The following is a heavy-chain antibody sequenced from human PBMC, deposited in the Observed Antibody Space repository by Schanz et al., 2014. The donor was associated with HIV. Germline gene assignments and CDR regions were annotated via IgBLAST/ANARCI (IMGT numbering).Heavy chain of an antibody. Sequence: EVQLLDSGGGLVQPGGSLRVSCAASGFSFSRYAMNWVRQAPGKGLQWVSSITDSGDKTDYTDSVKGRFTISRDNSRNTLFLQVDSLRVDDTAVYYCAQMGAFAAFDIWGHGTVVTVSS. V-gene: IGHV3-23*01. CDR3: AQMGAFAAFDI. J-gene: IGHJ3*02. CDR1: GFSFSRYA. D-gene: IGHD3-16*01. CDR2: ITDSGDKT.